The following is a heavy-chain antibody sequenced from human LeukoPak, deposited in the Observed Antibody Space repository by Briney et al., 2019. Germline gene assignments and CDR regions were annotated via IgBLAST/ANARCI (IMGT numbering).Heavy chain of an antibody. CDR2: IKQDGSEK. J-gene: IGHJ6*03. CDR1: GFTFSSYA. D-gene: IGHD3-10*01. V-gene: IGHV3-7*01. CDR3: ARVPYYYGSWAVYYYMDV. Sequence: PGGSLRLSCAASGFTFSSYAMSWVRQAPGKGLEWVANIKQDGSEKYYVDSVKGRFTISRDNAKNSLYLQMNSLRAEDTAVYYCARVPYYYGSWAVYYYMDVWGKGTTVTVSS.